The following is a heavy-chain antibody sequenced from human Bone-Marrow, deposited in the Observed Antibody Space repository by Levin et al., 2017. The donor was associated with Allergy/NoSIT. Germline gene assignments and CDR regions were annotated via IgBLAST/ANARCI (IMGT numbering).Heavy chain of an antibody. CDR3: ARRGRYYYGMDV. D-gene: IGHD3-16*01. Sequence: PGGSLRLSCAASGFSFSTFWMSWVRQAPGKGLEWVANINQAGTERDYVASVKGRLTISRDNAKESVFLDLTSLTAEDTAVYYCARRGRYYYGMDVWGQGTAVTVSS. V-gene: IGHV3-7*01. CDR2: INQAGTER. J-gene: IGHJ6*02. CDR1: GFSFSTFW.